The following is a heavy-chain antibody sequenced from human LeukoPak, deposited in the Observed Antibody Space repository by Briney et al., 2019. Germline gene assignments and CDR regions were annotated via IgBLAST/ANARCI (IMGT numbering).Heavy chain of an antibody. V-gene: IGHV4-4*07. Sequence: SETLSLTCTVSGGSISSYYWSWIRQPAGKGLEWIGRIYTSGSTNYNPSLKSRVHMSLDPSKNQFSLKLSSVTAADTAVYYCARNDFWSGNDAFGIWGQGPMVTVSS. CDR3: ARNDFWSGNDAFGI. J-gene: IGHJ3*02. CDR2: IYTSGST. D-gene: IGHD3-3*01. CDR1: GGSISSYY.